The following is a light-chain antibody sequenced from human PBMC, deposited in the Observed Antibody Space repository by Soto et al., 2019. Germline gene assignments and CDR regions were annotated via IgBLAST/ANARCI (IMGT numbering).Light chain of an antibody. V-gene: IGLV2-14*01. CDR2: EVS. CDR3: SSYTSSNTLV. CDR1: GSNIGTHNY. J-gene: IGLJ1*01. Sequence: QSALTQPASVSGSPGQSITISCTGTGSNIGTHNYVSWYQQQHPGKAPKLMIHEVSNRPSGGSDRFSGSKSGNTASLTISGLQAEDEADYYCSSYTSSNTLVFGTGTKVTVL.